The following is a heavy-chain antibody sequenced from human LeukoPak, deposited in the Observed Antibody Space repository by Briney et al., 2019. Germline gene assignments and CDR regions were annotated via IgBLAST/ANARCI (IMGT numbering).Heavy chain of an antibody. CDR2: ISYDGRNK. CDR3: SGGSAY. D-gene: IGHD2-15*01. CDR1: GFIFSTYA. Sequence: GGSLRLSCAVSGFIFSTYAMHWVRQAPGKGLEWVAVISYDGRNKYYADSVKGRFAISRDDSKNTVSLQMNSLRAEDTAVYYCSGGSAYWGQGTRVTVSS. J-gene: IGHJ4*02. V-gene: IGHV3-30*09.